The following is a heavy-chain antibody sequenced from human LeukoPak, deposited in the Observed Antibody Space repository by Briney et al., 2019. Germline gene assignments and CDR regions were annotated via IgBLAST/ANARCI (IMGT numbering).Heavy chain of an antibody. D-gene: IGHD5-24*01. V-gene: IGHV3-48*04. J-gene: IGHJ3*02. Sequence: GGSLRLSCAASGFTFSSYSMNWVRQAPGKGLDWLSYISGPSNTIYYADSVKGRFTISRDNARNSVYLQMNSLRAEDTAVYYCARGILEMATIIAFDIWGQGIMVTVSS. CDR2: ISGPSNTI. CDR1: GFTFSSYS. CDR3: ARGILEMATIIAFDI.